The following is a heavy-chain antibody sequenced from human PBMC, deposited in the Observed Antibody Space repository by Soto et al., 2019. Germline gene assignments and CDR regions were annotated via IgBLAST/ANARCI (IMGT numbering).Heavy chain of an antibody. V-gene: IGHV1-3*01. J-gene: IGHJ4*02. CDR3: ARGSGSYCGGDCYFWAPAFDY. D-gene: IGHD2-21*02. CDR1: GYTFTSYA. CDR2: INAGNGNT. Sequence: ASVKVSCKASGYTFTSYAMHWVRRAPGQRLEWMGWINAGNGNTKYSQKFQGRVTITRDTSASTAYMELSSLRSEDTAVYYCARGSGSYCGGDCYFWAPAFDYWGQGTLVTVSS.